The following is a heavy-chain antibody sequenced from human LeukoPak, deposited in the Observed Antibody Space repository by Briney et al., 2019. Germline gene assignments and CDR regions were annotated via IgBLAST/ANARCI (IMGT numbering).Heavy chain of an antibody. J-gene: IGHJ4*02. Sequence: ASVKVSCKASGYTFSNYDINWVRQAPGQGLEWMGWINPNSGGTNYAQKFQGRVTMTRDTSISTAYMELSRLRSDDTAVYYCARDKLTTIKGSCFDYWGQGTLVTVSS. CDR3: ARDKLTTIKGSCFDY. V-gene: IGHV1-2*02. D-gene: IGHD5-12*01. CDR1: GYTFSNYD. CDR2: INPNSGGT.